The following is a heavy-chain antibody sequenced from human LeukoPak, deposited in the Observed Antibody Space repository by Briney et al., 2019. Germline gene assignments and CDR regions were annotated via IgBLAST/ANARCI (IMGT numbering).Heavy chain of an antibody. CDR1: GFSFSSYE. CDR3: AREDCSSTSCWFDP. D-gene: IGHD2-2*01. J-gene: IGHJ5*02. CDR2: ISSGAGTR. Sequence: GGSLRLSCAASGFSFSSYEMNWVRQAPGKGLEWVSYISSGAGTRKYADSVKGRFTVSRDNAKNSLYLQINSLRVEDTAVYYCAREDCSSTSCWFDPWGQGTLVTVSS. V-gene: IGHV3-48*03.